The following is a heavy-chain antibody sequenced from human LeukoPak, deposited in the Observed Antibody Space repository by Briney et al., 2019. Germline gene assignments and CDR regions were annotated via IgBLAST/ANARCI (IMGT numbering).Heavy chain of an antibody. Sequence: SETLSLTCAVYGGSFSDYSWSWIRQPPGKGLEWIVDIYHSGGTNNNPSLMSRVIMSVDTSTHPISLKVSSVTAADTAVYYCARLGYSYSVTDWSRTGLGAYPTKYHYYMDVWGKGTTVTVSS. CDR1: GGSFSDYS. CDR3: ARLGYSYSVTDWSRTGLGAYPTKYHYYMDV. D-gene: IGHD5-18*01. CDR2: IYHSGGT. J-gene: IGHJ6*03. V-gene: IGHV4-34*01.